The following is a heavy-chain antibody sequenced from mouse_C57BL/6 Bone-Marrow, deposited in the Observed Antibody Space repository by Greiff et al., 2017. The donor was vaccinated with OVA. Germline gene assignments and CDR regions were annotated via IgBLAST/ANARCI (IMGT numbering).Heavy chain of an antibody. CDR1: GYTFTTYP. J-gene: IGHJ2*01. CDR2: FHPYNDDT. CDR3: ARMGGYGSSSDY. Sequence: QVQLKESGAELVKPGASVKMSCKASGYTFTTYPIEWMKQNHGKSLEWIGNFHPYNDDTKYNEKFKGKATLTVEKSSSTVYLELSRLTSDDSAVYYCARMGGYGSSSDYWGQGTTLTVSS. V-gene: IGHV1-47*01. D-gene: IGHD1-1*01.